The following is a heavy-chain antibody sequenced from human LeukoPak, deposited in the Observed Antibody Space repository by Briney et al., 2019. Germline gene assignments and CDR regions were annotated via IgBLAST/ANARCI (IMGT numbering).Heavy chain of an antibody. CDR1: GYSISSGYY. CDR2: IYHSGST. D-gene: IGHD2-21*02. CDR3: ARDEVTKFDP. Sequence: SETLSLTCTVSGYSISSGYYWGWIRQPPGKGLEWIGSIYHSGSTYYNPSLKSRVTISVGTSKNQFSLKLSSVTAADTAVYYCARDEVTKFDPWGQGTLVTVSS. V-gene: IGHV4-38-2*02. J-gene: IGHJ5*02.